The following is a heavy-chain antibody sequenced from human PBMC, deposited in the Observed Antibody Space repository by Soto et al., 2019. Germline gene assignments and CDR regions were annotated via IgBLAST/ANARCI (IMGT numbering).Heavy chain of an antibody. D-gene: IGHD6-19*01. CDR1: GFTFSSYG. CDR3: AKDRDRLENDY. CDR2: ISYDGSNK. J-gene: IGHJ4*02. Sequence: QVQLVESGGGVVQPGRSLRLSCAASGFTFSSYGMHWVRQAPGKGLEWVAVISYDGSNKYYADSVKGRFTISRDNSKNTLYLQMNSLRAEDTAVYYCAKDRDRLENDYWGQGTLVTVSS. V-gene: IGHV3-30*18.